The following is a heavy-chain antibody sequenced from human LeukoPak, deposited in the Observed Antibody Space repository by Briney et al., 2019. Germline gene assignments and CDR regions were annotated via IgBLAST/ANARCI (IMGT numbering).Heavy chain of an antibody. CDR2: FSYSGST. D-gene: IGHD4-23*01. J-gene: IGHJ4*02. Sequence: SETLSLTCTVSGGSVSSYYWSWIRQPPGKGLEWIGYFSYSGSTNYNPSLKSRVTISRDMSTNQFSLKMTSVTAADTAVYFCARDMGAPDYGSYSVDYWGQGTLVTVSS. V-gene: IGHV4-59*02. CDR1: GGSVSSYY. CDR3: ARDMGAPDYGSYSVDY.